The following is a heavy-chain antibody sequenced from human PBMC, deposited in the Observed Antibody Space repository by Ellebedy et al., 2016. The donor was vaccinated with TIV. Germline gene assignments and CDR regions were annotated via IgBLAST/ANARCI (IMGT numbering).Heavy chain of an antibody. V-gene: IGHV3-23*01. CDR1: GFTFRNFA. J-gene: IGHJ4*02. CDR2: ISSSGVSS. Sequence: GESLKISCAASGFTFRNFAMTWVRQAPGKGLEGVSYISSSGVSSDYADSVRGRVTISRDNSKSTLYLQMDSLRADASAEYYCAKLDSSGYYYVRLDYWGQGTLVTVSS. D-gene: IGHD3-22*01. CDR3: AKLDSSGYYYVRLDY.